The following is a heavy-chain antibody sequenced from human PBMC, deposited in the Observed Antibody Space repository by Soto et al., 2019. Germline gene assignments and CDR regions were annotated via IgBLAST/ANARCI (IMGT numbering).Heavy chain of an antibody. V-gene: IGHV3-53*01. CDR2: IYSGGST. J-gene: IGHJ4*02. CDR3: ARVLPSYYYDSSGYFDY. CDR1: GFTVSSNY. D-gene: IGHD3-22*01. Sequence: PGGSLRLSCAASGFTVSSNYMSWVRQAPGKGLEWVSVIYSGGSTYYADSVKGRFTISRDNSKNTLYLQMNSLRAEDTAVYYCARVLPSYYYDSSGYFDYWGQGTLVTVSS.